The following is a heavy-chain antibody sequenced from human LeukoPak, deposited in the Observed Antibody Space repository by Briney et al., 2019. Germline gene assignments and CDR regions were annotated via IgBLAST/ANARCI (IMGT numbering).Heavy chain of an antibody. V-gene: IGHV4-38-2*02. CDR3: ARDGEVPADDAFDI. CDR1: GYSISSGYY. J-gene: IGHJ3*02. Sequence: SETLSLTCTVSGYSISSGYYWGWIRQPPGKGLEWIGYIYHSGSTYYNPSLKSRVTISVDRSKNQFSLKLSSVTAADTAVYYCARDGEVPADDAFDIWGQGTMVTVSS. CDR2: IYHSGST. D-gene: IGHD2-2*01.